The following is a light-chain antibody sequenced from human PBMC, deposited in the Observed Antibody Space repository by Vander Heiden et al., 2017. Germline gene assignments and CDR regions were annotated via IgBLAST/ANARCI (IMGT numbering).Light chain of an antibody. CDR3: QQYNSNPWT. CDR2: SAS. CDR1: QGISNC. V-gene: IGKV1-NL1*01. J-gene: IGKJ1*01. Sequence: DIQMTQSPSSLSASVGDRVTITCRASQGISNCLAWYQQKPGKAPKLLLYSASNLESGVPSRFSGSGSGTEYTLTISSLQPEDFATYYCQQYNSNPWTFGQGTKVEVK.